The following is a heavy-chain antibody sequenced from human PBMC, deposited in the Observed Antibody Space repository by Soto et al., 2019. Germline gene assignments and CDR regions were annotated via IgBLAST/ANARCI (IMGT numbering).Heavy chain of an antibody. CDR3: AKDTCSSTSCYAPPYYFDY. Sequence: GGSLRLSCAASGFTFSSYAMSWVRQAPGKGLEWVSAISGSGGSTYYADSVKGRFTISRDNSKNTLYLQMNSLRAEDTAVYYCAKDTCSSTSCYAPPYYFDYWRQGTLVTVSS. V-gene: IGHV3-23*01. CDR2: ISGSGGST. J-gene: IGHJ4*02. CDR1: GFTFSSYA. D-gene: IGHD2-2*01.